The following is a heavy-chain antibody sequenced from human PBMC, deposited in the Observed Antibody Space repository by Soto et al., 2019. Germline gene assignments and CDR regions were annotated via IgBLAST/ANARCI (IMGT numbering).Heavy chain of an antibody. D-gene: IGHD3-3*01. CDR1: SGLIRSSSYP. J-gene: IGHJ5*02. Sequence: SETLSLPYPLPSGLIRSSSYPWGRVRQPPGKGLEWIGSIYYSGSTYFNPSLKSRGTIAVDTSKNQVSLKLRSVTAADTAVYFCAIFWSGYLKGPWGQGTLVTVSS. CDR3: AIFWSGYLKGP. V-gene: IGHV4-39*01. CDR2: IYYSGST.